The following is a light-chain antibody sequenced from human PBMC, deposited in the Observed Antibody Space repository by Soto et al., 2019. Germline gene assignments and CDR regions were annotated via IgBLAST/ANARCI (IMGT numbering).Light chain of an antibody. CDR3: QQHGSSPWM. CDR1: QSVSSNL. CDR2: GAS. Sequence: EIVLTQSPGTLSLSPGERATLSCRATQSVSSNLLAWYQQKPGQAPRLLIYGASTRATGIPDRFSGSGSGTDFTLTISRLEPEDFAVYYCQQHGSSPWMFGQGTKVDIK. V-gene: IGKV3-20*01. J-gene: IGKJ1*01.